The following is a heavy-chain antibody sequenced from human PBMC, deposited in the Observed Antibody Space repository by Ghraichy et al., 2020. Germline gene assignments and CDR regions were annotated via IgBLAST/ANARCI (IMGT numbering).Heavy chain of an antibody. J-gene: IGHJ6*02. CDR3: ARGTNFLIYYYGMDV. CDR1: GGSFSGYY. CDR2: INHSGST. V-gene: IGHV4-34*01. D-gene: IGHD4/OR15-4a*01. Sequence: ESLNISCAVYGGSFSGYYWSWIRQPPGKGLEWIGEINHSGSTNYNPSLKSRVSISVDTSKNQFSLKLSSVTAADTAVYYCARGTNFLIYYYGMDVWGQGTTVTVSS.